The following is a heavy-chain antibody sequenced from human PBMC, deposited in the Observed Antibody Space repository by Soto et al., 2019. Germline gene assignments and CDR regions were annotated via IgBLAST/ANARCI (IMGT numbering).Heavy chain of an antibody. CDR1: GFTLSGRS. D-gene: IGHD3-10*01. V-gene: IGHV3-74*01. J-gene: IGHJ6*04. CDR2: IDNAGTDA. Sequence: EVQLVESGGGLVQPGGSLRLSCAASGFTLSGRSMHWVRQAPGKGLVWVSGIDNAGTDATYADSVKGRISSSRDNAKNMLYLQVNSLGFEYTGVYYCARGWFGPDVWGKGTTVTVSS. CDR3: ARGWFGPDV.